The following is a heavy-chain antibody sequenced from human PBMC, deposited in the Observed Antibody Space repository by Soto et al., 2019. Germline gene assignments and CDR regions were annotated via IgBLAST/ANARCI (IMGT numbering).Heavy chain of an antibody. CDR1: GYSFTDYH. V-gene: IGHV1-2*04. CDR3: ARGDSTDCSTGVCSFFYNHDMDV. D-gene: IGHD2-8*01. CDR2: INPKSGVT. Sequence: GASVKVSCKASGYSFTDYHIHWVRQAPGQGLEWRGRINPKSGVTSTAQKFQGWVTMTTDTSISTASMELTRLTSDDTAISYCARGDSTDCSTGVCSFFYNHDMDVWG. J-gene: IGHJ6*02.